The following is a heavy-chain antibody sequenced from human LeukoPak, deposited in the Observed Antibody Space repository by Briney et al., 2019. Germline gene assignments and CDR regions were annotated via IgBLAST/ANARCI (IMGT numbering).Heavy chain of an antibody. CDR2: ISSSSSTI. J-gene: IGHJ1*01. V-gene: IGHV3-48*01. D-gene: IGHD2-15*01. CDR1: GFTFSSYS. Sequence: GSLRLSCAASGFTFSSYSMNWVRQAPGKGLEWVSYISSSSSTIYYADSVKGRFTISRDNAKNSLYLQMNSLRAEDTAVYYYAVCSGGSCYSPHFQHWGQGTLVTVSS. CDR3: AVCSGGSCYSPHFQH.